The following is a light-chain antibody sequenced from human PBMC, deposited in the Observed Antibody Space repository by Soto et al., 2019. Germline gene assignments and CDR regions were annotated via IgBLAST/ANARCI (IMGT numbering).Light chain of an antibody. CDR1: QGISSH. Sequence: AIRMTQSPSSFSASTVDRVTSTYRASQGISSHLAWYHVKPGKAPRLLIYTASYLESGVPSRFIGSGSGTDFTLTISSLQSEDFAVYYCQQYFSYPLTFGGGTKVEIK. J-gene: IGKJ4*01. V-gene: IGKV1-8*01. CDR2: TAS. CDR3: QQYFSYPLT.